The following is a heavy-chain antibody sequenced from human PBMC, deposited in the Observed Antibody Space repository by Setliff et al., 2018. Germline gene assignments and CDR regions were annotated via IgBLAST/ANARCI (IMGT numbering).Heavy chain of an antibody. J-gene: IGHJ6*02. CDR2: ISAYNGNT. CDR1: GYTFTSYG. Sequence: ASVKVSYKASGYTFTSYGISWVRQAPGQGLEWMGWISAYNGNTNYAQKLQGRVTMTTDTSTSTAYMELRSLRSDDTAVYYCARDKATYYESSGYYFTSSMDVWGQGTTVTVSS. D-gene: IGHD3-22*01. CDR3: ARDKATYYESSGYYFTSSMDV. V-gene: IGHV1-18*01.